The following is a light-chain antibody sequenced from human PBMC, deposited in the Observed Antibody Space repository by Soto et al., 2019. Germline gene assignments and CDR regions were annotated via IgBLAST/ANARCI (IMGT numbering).Light chain of an antibody. Sequence: EVMMTLSPATLSVSPGERATLSCRGSQSVSSNLAWYQQQPGQAPRLLIYDASTRATGIPARFSGSGSGTEFTLTISSLQSEDFAVYYCQQYNNWPRTFGQGTKV. CDR2: DAS. CDR3: QQYNNWPRT. V-gene: IGKV3-15*01. CDR1: QSVSSN. J-gene: IGKJ1*01.